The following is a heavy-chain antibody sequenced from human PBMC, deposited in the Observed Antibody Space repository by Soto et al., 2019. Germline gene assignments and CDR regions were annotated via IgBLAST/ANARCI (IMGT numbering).Heavy chain of an antibody. Sequence: ASVKVSCKASGYTFTGYYMHWVRQAPGQGLEWMGWINPNSGGTNYAQKFQGRVTMTRDTSISTAYMELSRLRSDDTAVYYCAREHYDILTGYYGLDYWGQGTLVPVSS. V-gene: IGHV1-2*02. J-gene: IGHJ4*02. CDR1: GYTFTGYY. CDR2: INPNSGGT. D-gene: IGHD3-9*01. CDR3: AREHYDILTGYYGLDY.